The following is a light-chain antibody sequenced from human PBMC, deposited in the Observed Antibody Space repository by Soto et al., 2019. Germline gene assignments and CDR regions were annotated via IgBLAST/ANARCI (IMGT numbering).Light chain of an antibody. CDR2: DAS. CDR3: QQYGSSPST. CDR1: QSVSSSY. V-gene: IGKV3-20*01. Sequence: EIVLTQSPGTLSLSTGERATLSCMASQSVSSSYLAWYQQKPGQAPRLLIYDASSRATGIPDRFSGSGSGTDFTLTISRLEPEDFVVYYCQQYGSSPSTFGGGTKVDIK. J-gene: IGKJ4*01.